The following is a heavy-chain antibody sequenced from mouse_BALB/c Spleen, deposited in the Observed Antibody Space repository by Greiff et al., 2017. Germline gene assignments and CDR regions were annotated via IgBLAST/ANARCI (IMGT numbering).Heavy chain of an antibody. V-gene: IGHV14-1*02. D-gene: IGHD2-1*01. CDR3: ARGGGNLDY. J-gene: IGHJ4*01. CDR2: IDPENGNT. CDR1: GFNFKNYY. Sequence: EVQLQQSGAELVRPGALVKLSCKASGFNFKNYYMRWVKQRPEQGLEWIGWIDPENGNTIYDPKFQGKASITADTSSNTAYLQLSSLTSEDTAVYYCARGGGNLDYGGQGTSVTVSS.